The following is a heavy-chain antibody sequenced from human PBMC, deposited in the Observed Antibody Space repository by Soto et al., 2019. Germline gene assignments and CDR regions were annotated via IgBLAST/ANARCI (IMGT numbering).Heavy chain of an antibody. V-gene: IGHV3-30-3*01. CDR3: PREGHGDWFDP. CDR1: GFTFSTYA. D-gene: IGHD3-10*01. Sequence: PGGSLRLSCAASGFTFSTYAMHWVRQAPGKGLEWVATISDDGSNKYYADSVKGRFTISRDNSRDTLYLQMNSLRAEDTAVYYCPREGHGDWFDPPGQVPLVTVSS. CDR2: ISDDGSNK. J-gene: IGHJ5*02.